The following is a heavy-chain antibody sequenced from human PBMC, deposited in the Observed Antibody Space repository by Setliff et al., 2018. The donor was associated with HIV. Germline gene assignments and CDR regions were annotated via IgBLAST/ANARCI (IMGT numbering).Heavy chain of an antibody. CDR1: GGSISSSTYY. CDR3: ARRGYDFLGYFQH. CDR2: IHYSGST. V-gene: IGHV4-39*01. J-gene: IGHJ1*01. Sequence: SETLSLTCTVSGGSISSSTYYWGWIRQSPGKGLQWIGSIHYSGSTYYSPSLESRVTISVDTSENQFSLKLSSVTAGDTAVYYCARRGYDFLGYFQHWGHGTLVTVSS. D-gene: IGHD5-12*01.